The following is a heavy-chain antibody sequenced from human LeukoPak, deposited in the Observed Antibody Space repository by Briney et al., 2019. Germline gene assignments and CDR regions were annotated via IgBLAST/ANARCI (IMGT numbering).Heavy chain of an antibody. V-gene: IGHV3-23*01. Sequence: GGSLRLSCAVSGFTFSSYAMSWVRQAPGKGLEWVSAISGSGGSTYYADSVKGRFTISRDNSKNTLYLQMNSLRAEDTAVYYCAKEGIGAQWLVPGDWFDPWGQGTLVTVSS. D-gene: IGHD6-19*01. CDR2: ISGSGGST. CDR3: AKEGIGAQWLVPGDWFDP. CDR1: GFTFSSYA. J-gene: IGHJ5*02.